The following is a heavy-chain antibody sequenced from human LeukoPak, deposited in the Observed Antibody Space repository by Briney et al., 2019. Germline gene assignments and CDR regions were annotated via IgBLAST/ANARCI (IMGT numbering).Heavy chain of an antibody. J-gene: IGHJ4*02. D-gene: IGHD3-16*01. V-gene: IGHV3-66*01. CDR3: AREPPGGGFDY. Sequence: QSGGSERLSCTASGFTVSSDYMSWVSQAPGKGLEWVSVVYGGGNTYYADSVKGRFTISRDNSKNTLYLQMNSLRAEDTAVYYCAREPPGGGFDYRGPGNLVTVSS. CDR2: VYGGGNT. CDR1: GFTVSSDY.